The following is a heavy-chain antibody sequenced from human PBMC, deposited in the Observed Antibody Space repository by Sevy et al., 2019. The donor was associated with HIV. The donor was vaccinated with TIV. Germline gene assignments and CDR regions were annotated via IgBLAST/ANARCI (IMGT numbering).Heavy chain of an antibody. CDR3: TRLPNFPPNYGMDV. J-gene: IGHJ6*02. CDR1: GFTFSGSA. CDR2: IRSKANSYAT. V-gene: IGHV3-73*01. D-gene: IGHD7-27*01. Sequence: GGSLRLSCAASGFTFSGSAMHWVRQTSGKGLEWVGRIRSKANSYATAYAASVKGRFTISRDDSKNTAYLQMNSLKTEDTAVYYCTRLPNFPPNYGMDVWGQGTTVTVSS.